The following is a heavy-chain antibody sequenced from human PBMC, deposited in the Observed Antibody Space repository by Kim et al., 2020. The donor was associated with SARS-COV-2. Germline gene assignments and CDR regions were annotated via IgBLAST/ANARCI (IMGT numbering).Heavy chain of an antibody. CDR3: AAKRGFDY. Sequence: VGYLRLSCAASGFTFSSYGMHWVRQAPGKGLEWVAVISYDGSNKYYADSVKGRFTISRDNSKNTLYLQMNSLRAEDTAVYYCAAKRGFDYWGQGTLVTVSS. D-gene: IGHD3-10*01. J-gene: IGHJ4*02. V-gene: IGHV3-30*03. CDR2: ISYDGSNK. CDR1: GFTFSSYG.